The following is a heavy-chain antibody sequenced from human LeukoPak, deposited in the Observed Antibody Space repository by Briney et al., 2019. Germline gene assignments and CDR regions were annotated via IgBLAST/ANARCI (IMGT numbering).Heavy chain of an antibody. CDR3: ARDRSIVPAATDDAFDI. D-gene: IGHD2-2*01. CDR1: GGTFSSYA. Sequence: SVKVSCKASGGTFSSYAISWVRQAPGQGLEWMGRIIPIFGTANYAQKFQGRVTITTDESTSTAYMELSSLRSEDTAVYYCARDRSIVPAATDDAFDIWGQGTMVTVSS. V-gene: IGHV1-69*05. CDR2: IIPIFGTA. J-gene: IGHJ3*02.